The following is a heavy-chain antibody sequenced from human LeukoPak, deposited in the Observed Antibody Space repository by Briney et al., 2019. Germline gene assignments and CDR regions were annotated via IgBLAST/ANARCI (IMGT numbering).Heavy chain of an antibody. CDR2: ISGSGGST. Sequence: TGGSLRLSCAASGFTFSSYAMSWVRQAPGKGLEWVSAISGSGGSTYYADSVKGRFTISRDNSKNTLYLQMNSLRAEDTAVYYCAKAPIAVADEYYFDYWGQGTLVTVSS. V-gene: IGHV3-23*01. J-gene: IGHJ4*02. CDR3: AKAPIAVADEYYFDY. CDR1: GFTFSSYA. D-gene: IGHD6-19*01.